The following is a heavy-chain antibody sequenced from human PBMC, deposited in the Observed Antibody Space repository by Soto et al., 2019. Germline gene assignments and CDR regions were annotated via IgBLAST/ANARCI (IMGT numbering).Heavy chain of an antibody. CDR1: GDSVSTSSNY. D-gene: IGHD2-15*01. CDR2: IYYSGGM. J-gene: IGHJ6*03. CDR3: ERRTVLRSFYCYMDV. V-gene: IGHV4-39*01. Sequence: PSETLSLTCTVSGDSVSTSSNYWDWIRQPPGKGLEWIASIYYSGGMYYKPSLKSRVTISMYTSRNQFSLHLSSVTAADTAIYYCERRTVLRSFYCYMDVWGKGTTVTVSS.